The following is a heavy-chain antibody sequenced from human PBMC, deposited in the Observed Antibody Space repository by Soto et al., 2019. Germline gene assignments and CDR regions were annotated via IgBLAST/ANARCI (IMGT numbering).Heavy chain of an antibody. D-gene: IGHD6-19*01. CDR1: GFTFSNYA. CDR2: VGNSGDI. CDR3: VKDMGVAGTSGYFQH. V-gene: IGHV3-9*01. J-gene: IGHJ1*01. Sequence: PGGSLRLSCAASGFTFSNYAISWVRQAPGKGLEWVSAVGNSGDIGYADSVKGRFTISRDNAKNSLYLQMNSLRAEDTAVYYCVKDMGVAGTSGYFQHWGQGTLVTVSS.